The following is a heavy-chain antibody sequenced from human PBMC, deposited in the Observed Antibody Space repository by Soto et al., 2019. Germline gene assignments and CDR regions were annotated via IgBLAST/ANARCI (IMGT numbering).Heavy chain of an antibody. CDR3: VRALGSRFMEWPRFDP. J-gene: IGHJ5*02. V-gene: IGHV4-30-4*01. CDR2: ISYSGTI. D-gene: IGHD3-3*01. CDR1: GASISSGDYY. Sequence: TLSLTCIVSGASISSGDYYWSWVRQPPGKGLEWIGHISYSGTIDYSPSLKSRVTISLDTSKNQFSLNLNSVTAADTAVYYCVRALGSRFMEWPRFDPWGQGTLVTSPQ.